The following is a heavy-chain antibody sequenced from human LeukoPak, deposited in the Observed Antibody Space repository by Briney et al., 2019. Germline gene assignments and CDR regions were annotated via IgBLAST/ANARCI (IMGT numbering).Heavy chain of an antibody. CDR2: INPSGGDT. Sequence: GASVKVSCKASGYTFTDYYMHWVRQAPGQGLEWLGWINPSGGDTYYAQKFQGRVTMTRDTSISTAYMELSRLRSDDTAVYYCARDSLDVVVVAATLYYFHFWGQGTLVTVSS. D-gene: IGHD2-15*01. V-gene: IGHV1-2*02. CDR1: GYTFTDYY. CDR3: ARDSLDVVVVAATLYYFHF. J-gene: IGHJ4*02.